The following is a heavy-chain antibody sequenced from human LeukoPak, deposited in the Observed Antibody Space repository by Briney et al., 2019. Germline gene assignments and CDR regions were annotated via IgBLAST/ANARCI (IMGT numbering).Heavy chain of an antibody. Sequence: SETLSLTCTVSGGSISSGGYYWSWIRQHPGKGLEWIGYIYYSGSTYYNPSLKSRVTISVDTSKNQFSLKLSSVTAADTAVYYCARALGPATGTTYYGMDVWGQGTTVTVSS. CDR1: GGSISSGGYY. J-gene: IGHJ6*02. CDR3: ARALGPATGTTYYGMDV. D-gene: IGHD1-7*01. V-gene: IGHV4-31*03. CDR2: IYYSGST.